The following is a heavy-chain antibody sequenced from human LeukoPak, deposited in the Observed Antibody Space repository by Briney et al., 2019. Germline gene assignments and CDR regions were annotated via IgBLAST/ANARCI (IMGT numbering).Heavy chain of an antibody. Sequence: GGSLRLSCAASGFTFSSYAMSWVRQAPGKGLEWVSAISGSGGSTYYADSVKGRFTISRDNSKNTLYLQMNSLRAEDTAVYYCAKDGWVFNPSSWCVDYWGQGTLVTVSS. J-gene: IGHJ4*02. CDR1: GFTFSSYA. CDR2: ISGSGGST. CDR3: AKDGWVFNPSSWCVDY. D-gene: IGHD6-13*01. V-gene: IGHV3-23*01.